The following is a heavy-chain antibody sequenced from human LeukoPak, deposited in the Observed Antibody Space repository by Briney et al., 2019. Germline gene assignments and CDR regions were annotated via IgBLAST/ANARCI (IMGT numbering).Heavy chain of an antibody. CDR2: INPSGGST. V-gene: IGHV1-46*03. Sequence: ASVKVSCKASGYTFTSYYMHWVRQAPGQGLEWMGIINPSGGSTSYAQKFQGRVTMTRDTSTSTVYLELSSLRSEDTAVYYCARSSSRQYFQHWGQGTLVTVSS. D-gene: IGHD6-13*01. J-gene: IGHJ1*01. CDR3: ARSSSRQYFQH. CDR1: GYTFTSYY.